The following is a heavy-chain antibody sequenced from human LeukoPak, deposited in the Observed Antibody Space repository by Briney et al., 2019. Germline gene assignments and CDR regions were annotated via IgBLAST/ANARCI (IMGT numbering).Heavy chain of an antibody. CDR3: AKVLEGEMATTFDY. Sequence: PGGSLRLSCAASGFTFSNYGMSWVRQAPGKGLEWVSAISGSGGSTYYADSVKGRFTISRDNSKNTLYLQMNSLRAEDTAVYYCAKVLEGEMATTFDYWGQGTLVTVSS. J-gene: IGHJ4*02. V-gene: IGHV3-23*01. CDR1: GFTFSNYG. CDR2: ISGSGGST. D-gene: IGHD5-24*01.